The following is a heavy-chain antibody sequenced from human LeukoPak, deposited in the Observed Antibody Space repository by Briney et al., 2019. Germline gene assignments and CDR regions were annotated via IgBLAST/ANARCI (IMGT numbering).Heavy chain of an antibody. J-gene: IGHJ4*02. V-gene: IGHV3-48*01. CDR3: ARGIEYSSSSGADFDY. CDR1: GFTFSSYS. CDR2: ISISSSTI. Sequence: GGSLRLSCAASGFTFSSYSMNWVRQAPGKGLEWVSYISISSSTIYYADSVKGRFTISRDNAKNSLYLQMNSLRAEGTAVYYCARGIEYSSSSGADFDYWGQGTLVTVSS. D-gene: IGHD6-6*01.